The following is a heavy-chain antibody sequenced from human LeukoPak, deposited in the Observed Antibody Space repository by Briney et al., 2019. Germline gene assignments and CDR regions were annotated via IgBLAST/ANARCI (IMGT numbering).Heavy chain of an antibody. CDR3: TRGSIAYYYMDV. V-gene: IGHV4-59*01. Sequence: SETLSLTYTVSGGSISSYYWSWIRQPPGKGLEWIGNIYYSGSTNYNPSLKSRVTISVDTSKNQFSLKLSSVTAADTAVYYCTRGSIAYYYMDVWGKGTTVTISS. CDR2: IYYSGST. D-gene: IGHD3-22*01. CDR1: GGSISSYY. J-gene: IGHJ6*03.